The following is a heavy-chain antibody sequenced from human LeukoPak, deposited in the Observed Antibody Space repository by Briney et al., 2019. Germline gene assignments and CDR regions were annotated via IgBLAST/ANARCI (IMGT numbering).Heavy chain of an antibody. V-gene: IGHV3-48*01. CDR2: IGSSSSTI. J-gene: IGHJ4*02. CDR3: ARDFHRRLYDSSGYYLY. Sequence: PGGSLRLSCEASGFTFSNYSMNWVRQAPGKGLEWVSYIGSSSSTIYYADSVKGRFTISRDNAKNSLYLQMNSLRAEDTAVYYCARDFHRRLYDSSGYYLYWGQGTLVTVSS. D-gene: IGHD3-22*01. CDR1: GFTFSNYS.